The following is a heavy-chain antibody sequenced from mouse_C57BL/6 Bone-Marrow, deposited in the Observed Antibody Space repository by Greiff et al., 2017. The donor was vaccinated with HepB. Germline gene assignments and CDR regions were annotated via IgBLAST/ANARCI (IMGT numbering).Heavy chain of an antibody. Sequence: EVKLLESGGGLVQPGGSMKLSCAASGFTFSDAWMDWVRQSPEKGLEWVAEIRNKANNHATYYAESVKGRFTISRDDSKSSVYLQMNSLRAEDTGIYYCTRGNKYYGSSDWYFDVWGTGTTVTVSS. V-gene: IGHV6-6*01. CDR2: IRNKANNHAT. CDR1: GFTFSDAW. D-gene: IGHD1-1*01. CDR3: TRGNKYYGSSDWYFDV. J-gene: IGHJ1*03.